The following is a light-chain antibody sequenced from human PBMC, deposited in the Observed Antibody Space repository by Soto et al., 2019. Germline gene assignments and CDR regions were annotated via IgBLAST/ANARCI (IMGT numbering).Light chain of an antibody. J-gene: IGLJ3*02. CDR2: DVD. Sequence: QTVLAHPPSVYGCPGQSITISCTGVSSDIGGSNHVSWYQQHPGNVPRLIIYDVDNRPLGISNRFSGSQSGNTASLSISGLQAEDEADYYCCAYTARTTLSWVFGGGTKVTVL. CDR3: CAYTARTTLSWV. V-gene: IGLV2-14*03. CDR1: SSDIGGSNH.